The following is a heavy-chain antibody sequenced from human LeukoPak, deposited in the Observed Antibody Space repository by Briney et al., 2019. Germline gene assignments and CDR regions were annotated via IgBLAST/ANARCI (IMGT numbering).Heavy chain of an antibody. Sequence: GGSLRLSCAASGFTFSGSAMHWVRQASGKGLEWVGRIRSKANSYATVYAASVKGRFTISRDDSKNTAYLQMNSLRAEDTSMYYCARHSRTYYNGSGRSIDYWGQGTLVIVS. CDR1: GFTFSGSA. J-gene: IGHJ4*02. CDR3: ARHSRTYYNGSGRSIDY. V-gene: IGHV3-73*01. CDR2: IRSKANSYAT. D-gene: IGHD3-10*01.